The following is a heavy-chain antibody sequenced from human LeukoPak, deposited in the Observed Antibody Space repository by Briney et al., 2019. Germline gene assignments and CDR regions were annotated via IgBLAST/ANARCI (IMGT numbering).Heavy chain of an antibody. D-gene: IGHD3-22*01. CDR3: ARVPDSSGYGDSFFDI. V-gene: IGHV1-69*01. J-gene: IGHJ3*02. Sequence: SVKVSCKASGGTFSSYAISWVRQAPGQGLEWMGGIIPILGTANYAQKFQGRVTITADESTSTAYMELSSLRSEDTAVYYCARVPDSSGYGDSFFDIWGQGTMVTVSS. CDR2: IIPILGTA. CDR1: GGTFSSYA.